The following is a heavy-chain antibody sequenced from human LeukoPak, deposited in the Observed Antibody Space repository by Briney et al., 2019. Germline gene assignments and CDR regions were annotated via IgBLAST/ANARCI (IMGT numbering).Heavy chain of an antibody. J-gene: IGHJ3*02. V-gene: IGHV1-18*04. CDR3: ARAHYVWGSYRGDDAFDI. CDR1: GYTFTGYY. CDR2: ISAYNGNT. Sequence: GASVKVSCKASGYTFTGYYMHWVRQAPGQGLEWMGWISAYNGNTNYAQKLQGRVTMATDTSTSTAYMELRSLRSDDTAVYYCARAHYVWGSYRGDDAFDIWGQGTMVTVSS. D-gene: IGHD3-16*02.